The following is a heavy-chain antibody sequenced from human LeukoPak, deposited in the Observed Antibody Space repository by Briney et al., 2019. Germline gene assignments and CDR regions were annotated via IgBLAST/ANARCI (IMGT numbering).Heavy chain of an antibody. J-gene: IGHJ4*02. CDR3: ARGESGPAASFDY. CDR2: IYPGDSEI. D-gene: IGHD2-2*01. CDR1: GYSFTSYW. V-gene: IGHV5-51*01. Sequence: GESLKISCKGSGYSFTSYWIGWVRQMPGKGLEWMGIIYPGDSEIKYSPSFQGQVTMSADKSITTAYLQWSSLKASDTAMYYCARGESGPAASFDYWGQGTLVTVSS.